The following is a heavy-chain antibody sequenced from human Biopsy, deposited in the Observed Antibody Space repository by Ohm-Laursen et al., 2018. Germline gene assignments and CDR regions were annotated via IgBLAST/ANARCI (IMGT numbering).Heavy chain of an antibody. V-gene: IGHV4-59*08. D-gene: IGHD3-3*01. CDR3: ARLGNFWNAEDGLDL. J-gene: IGHJ3*01. Sequence: TLSLTCTVSDDSIRNFYWTWIRQPPGQGLEWIGHASYSGYTNYNPSLNSRVTISFDTSKNHFSLNLRTVTAADTAVYSCARLGNFWNAEDGLDLWGLGTMVTVSS. CDR1: DDSIRNFY. CDR2: ASYSGYT.